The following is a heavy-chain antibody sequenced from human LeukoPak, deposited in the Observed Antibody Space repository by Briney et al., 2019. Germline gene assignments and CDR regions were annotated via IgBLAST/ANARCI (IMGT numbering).Heavy chain of an antibody. D-gene: IGHD3-22*01. Sequence: GGSLRLSCAASGFTFDDYTMHWVRQTPGRGLEWVSLISWDGGSTNYADPVKGRFTISRDNSKNSLYLQMSSLKTEDTALYYCAKDMTDSRTYYYYYAVDVWGQGTTVTVSS. CDR2: ISWDGGST. CDR3: AKDMTDSRTYYYYYAVDV. CDR1: GFTFDDYT. J-gene: IGHJ6*02. V-gene: IGHV3-43*01.